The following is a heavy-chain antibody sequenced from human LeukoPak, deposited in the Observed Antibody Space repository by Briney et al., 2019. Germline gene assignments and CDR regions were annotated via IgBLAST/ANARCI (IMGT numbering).Heavy chain of an antibody. V-gene: IGHV3-21*01. Sequence: GRSLRLSCAASGFTFSSYSMNWVRQAPGKGLEWVSSISSSSSYIYYADSVKGRFTISRDNAKNSLYLQMNSLRAEDTAVYYCARVGFGSSSGGLFDYWGQGTLVTVSS. CDR2: ISSSSSYI. CDR3: ARVGFGSSSGGLFDY. D-gene: IGHD6-6*01. CDR1: GFTFSSYS. J-gene: IGHJ4*02.